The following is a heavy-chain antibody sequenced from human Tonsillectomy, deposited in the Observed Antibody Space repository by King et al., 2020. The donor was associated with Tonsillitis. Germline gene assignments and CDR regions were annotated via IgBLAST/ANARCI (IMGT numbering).Heavy chain of an antibody. Sequence: QLQLQESGPGVVKPSETLSLTCTVSGGSISSSDHYWAWIRQPPGKGLEWIGSMYYSGTIFYNPSLKSRITISGGTSENRFSLKLRSVTAADTAVYFCARYVSGTFDYWGQGALVTVSS. D-gene: IGHD1-26*01. CDR1: GGSISSSDHY. J-gene: IGHJ4*02. CDR2: MYYSGTI. V-gene: IGHV4-39*01. CDR3: ARYVSGTFDY.